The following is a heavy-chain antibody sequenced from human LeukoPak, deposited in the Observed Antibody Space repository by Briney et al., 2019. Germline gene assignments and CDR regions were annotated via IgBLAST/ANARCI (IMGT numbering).Heavy chain of an antibody. CDR1: GGSFSGYY. CDR3: ARRAGESHYYYYYSMDV. J-gene: IGHJ6*02. V-gene: IGHV4-34*01. Sequence: SETLSLTCAVYGGSFSGYYWSWIRQPPGKGLEWIGSIYYSGSTYYNPSLKSRVTISVDTSKNQFSLKLSSVTAADTAVYYCARRAGESHYYYYYSMDVWGQGTTVTVSS. CDR2: IYYSGST.